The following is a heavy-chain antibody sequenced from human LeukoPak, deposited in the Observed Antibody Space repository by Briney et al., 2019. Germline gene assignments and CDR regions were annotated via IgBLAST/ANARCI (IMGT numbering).Heavy chain of an antibody. V-gene: IGHV3-23*01. CDR2: ITGSGGYT. D-gene: IGHD6-19*01. CDR3: AKVGVAGGYYWFDP. CDR1: GFTFSSCA. J-gene: IGHJ5*02. Sequence: GGSLRLSCAASGFTFSSCAVSWVRQAPGKGLEWVSAITGSGGYTYYADSVKGRFTISRDNSKNTLYLQMNSLRAEDTAIYYCAKVGVAGGYYWFDPWGQGTLVTVSS.